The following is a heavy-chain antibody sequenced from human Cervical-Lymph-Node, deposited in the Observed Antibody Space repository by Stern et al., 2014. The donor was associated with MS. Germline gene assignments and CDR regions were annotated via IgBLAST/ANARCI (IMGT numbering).Heavy chain of an antibody. Sequence: QVQLQESGPGLVKPSETLSLTCTVSGGSVSSGSYYWSWIRQPPGKGLEWIGYIYYSGSTNYNPSLKSRVTISVDTSKNQFSLKLSSVTAADTAVYYCARDGLVYGMDVWGQGTTVTVSS. J-gene: IGHJ6*02. CDR2: IYYSGST. V-gene: IGHV4-61*01. CDR3: ARDGLVYGMDV. CDR1: GGSVSSGSYY. D-gene: IGHD5-12*01.